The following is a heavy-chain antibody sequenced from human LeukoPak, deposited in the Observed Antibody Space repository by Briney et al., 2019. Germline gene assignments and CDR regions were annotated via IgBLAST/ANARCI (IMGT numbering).Heavy chain of an antibody. CDR2: IIPIFGTA. D-gene: IGHD1-26*01. V-gene: IGHV1-69*06. CDR3: TSDPTFYSGRYCFDY. CDR1: GGTFSSYA. J-gene: IGHJ4*02. Sequence: SVKVSCKASGGTFSSYAISWVRQAPGQGLEWMGGIIPIFGTANYAQKFQGRVTITGDMSTSTAYMELSSLRSEGTAVYYCTSDPTFYSGRYCFDYWGQGTLVTVSS.